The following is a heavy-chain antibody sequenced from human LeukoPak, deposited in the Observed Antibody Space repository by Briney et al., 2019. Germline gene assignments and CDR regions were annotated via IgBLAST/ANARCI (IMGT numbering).Heavy chain of an antibody. CDR1: GGSISSNTYF. J-gene: IGHJ5*02. D-gene: IGHD5/OR15-5a*01. Sequence: PWETLSLTCNVSGGSISSNTYFWGWIRRPPGKGLEWIGSIRYSGSTYYNPSLKSRVTISVDTSKNQFSLNLSSLTAADTAVYYCATSDTVSTYNWSDPWGQGTLVTVS. CDR2: IRYSGST. CDR3: ATSDTVSTYNWSDP. V-gene: IGHV4-39*01.